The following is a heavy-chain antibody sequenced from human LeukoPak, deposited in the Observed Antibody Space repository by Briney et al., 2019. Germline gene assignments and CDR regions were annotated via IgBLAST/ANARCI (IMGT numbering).Heavy chain of an antibody. CDR2: ISSSSSYI. Sequence: GGSLRLSCAASGFTFSTYSLSWVRQAPGQGLEWVSSISSSSSYIYYADSVKGRFTISRDNAKNTLYLQMNSLRAEDTAVYYCLIAGRPGYAFVIWGQGRMLAVSS. CDR3: LIAGRPGYAFVI. D-gene: IGHD6-6*01. V-gene: IGHV3-21*01. J-gene: IGHJ3*02. CDR1: GFTFSTYS.